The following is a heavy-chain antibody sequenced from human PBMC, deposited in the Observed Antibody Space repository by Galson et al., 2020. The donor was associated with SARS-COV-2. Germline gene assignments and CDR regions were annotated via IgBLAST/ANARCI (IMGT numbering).Heavy chain of an antibody. Sequence: GESLKISCAASGFTFSNYAMSWVRQAPGKGLEWVSSISGRGGSTYYADSVKGRFTISRDNYKNTLYLQMNSLRAEDTAVYYCAKTTHYIVLQPADLGFDYWGQGTLVTVSA. J-gene: IGHJ4*02. CDR2: ISGRGGST. D-gene: IGHD2-8*01. CDR3: AKTTHYIVLQPADLGFDY. V-gene: IGHV3-23*01. CDR1: GFTFSNYA.